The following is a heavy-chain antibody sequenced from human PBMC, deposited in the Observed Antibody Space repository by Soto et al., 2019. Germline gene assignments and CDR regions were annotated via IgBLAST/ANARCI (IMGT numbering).Heavy chain of an antibody. CDR3: AKALVAVVVSDY. V-gene: IGHV3-30*18. D-gene: IGHD2-2*01. CDR1: GFTFSSYG. Sequence: PGGSLRLSCAASGFTFSSYGMHWVRQAPGKGLEWVAVISYDGSNKYYADSVKGRFTISRDNSKNTLYLQMNSLRAEDTAVYYCAKALVAVVVSDYWGQGTLVTSPQ. CDR2: ISYDGSNK. J-gene: IGHJ4*02.